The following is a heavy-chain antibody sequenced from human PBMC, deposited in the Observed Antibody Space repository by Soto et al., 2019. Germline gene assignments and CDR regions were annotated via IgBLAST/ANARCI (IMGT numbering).Heavy chain of an antibody. J-gene: IGHJ3*02. Sequence: GASVKVSCKASGYTFTSCGISWVRQAPGQGLEWMGWISAYNGNTNYAQKLQGRVTMTTDTSTSTAYMELRSLRSDDTAVYYCARDSPSTVVTVISAFDIWGQGTMVTVSS. CDR3: ARDSPSTVVTVISAFDI. CDR2: ISAYNGNT. D-gene: IGHD2-15*01. V-gene: IGHV1-18*01. CDR1: GYTFTSCG.